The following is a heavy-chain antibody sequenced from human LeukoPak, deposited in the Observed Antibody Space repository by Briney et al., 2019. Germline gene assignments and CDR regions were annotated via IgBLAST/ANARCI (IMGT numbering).Heavy chain of an antibody. CDR2: ISSDSSYI. CDR1: GFTFSSYS. J-gene: IGHJ4*02. D-gene: IGHD3-9*01. V-gene: IGHV3-21*01. Sequence: GGSLRLSCAASGFTFSSYSMNWVRQTPGEGLEWVSSISSDSSYIYYADSMKGRFTISRDNAKNSLSLQINSLRAEDTAVYYCARDPGYFVFYFDYWGQGILVTVSS. CDR3: ARDPGYFVFYFDY.